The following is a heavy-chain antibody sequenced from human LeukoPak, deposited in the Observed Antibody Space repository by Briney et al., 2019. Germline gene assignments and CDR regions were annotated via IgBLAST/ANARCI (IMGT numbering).Heavy chain of an antibody. D-gene: IGHD4-17*01. Sequence: GESLKVSCKASGYNFINYGISWVRQAPGQGLEWMGWISAYDGNTDYAQKFQGRVTLTTDTSTNTAYMELRSLRSDDTAVYYCARDIAVTNFDYWGQGTLVTVSS. V-gene: IGHV1-18*01. CDR1: GYNFINYG. CDR3: ARDIAVTNFDY. J-gene: IGHJ4*02. CDR2: ISAYDGNT.